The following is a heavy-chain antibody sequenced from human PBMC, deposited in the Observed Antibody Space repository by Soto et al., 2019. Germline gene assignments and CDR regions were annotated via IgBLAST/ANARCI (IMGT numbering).Heavy chain of an antibody. V-gene: IGHV1-8*01. CDR2: MNPNSGNT. J-gene: IGHJ6*02. CDR3: ARGCSYGMDV. CDR1: GYTFTSYD. Sequence: ASVKVSCKAAGYTFTSYDINWVRQATGQGLEWVGWMNPNSGNTGYEQKFQGRVTMTRNTSISTAYMELSSLGSEDTAVNYCARGCSYGMDVWGQGTTVTVSS. D-gene: IGHD2-15*01.